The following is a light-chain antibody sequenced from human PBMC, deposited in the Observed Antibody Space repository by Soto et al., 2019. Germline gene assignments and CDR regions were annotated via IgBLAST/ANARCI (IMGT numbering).Light chain of an antibody. CDR3: SSYAGFNTVI. V-gene: IGLV2-23*02. Sequence: QSALTQPASVSGYPGQSITISCTGTSSDVGSYNLVSWYQQHPGKAPKLMISAVTKRPAGVSSRFSGSKSGNTASLTISGLQAEDEADYYCSSYAGFNTVIFGGRTKVTVL. CDR1: SSDVGSYNL. CDR2: AVT. J-gene: IGLJ2*01.